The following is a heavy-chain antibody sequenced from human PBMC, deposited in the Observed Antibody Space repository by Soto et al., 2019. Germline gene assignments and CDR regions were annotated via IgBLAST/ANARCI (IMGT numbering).Heavy chain of an antibody. CDR1: GFTFSSYA. D-gene: IGHD1-26*01. CDR3: ARSRGSYTMSQYYYGMDG. CDR2: ISYDGSNK. Sequence: GGSLRLSCAASGFTFSSYAMHWVRQAPGKGLEWVAVISYDGSNKYYADSVKGRFTISRDNSKNTLYLQMNSLRAEDTAVYYCARSRGSYTMSQYYYGMDGWGQGNTVTVSS. J-gene: IGHJ6*02. V-gene: IGHV3-30-3*01.